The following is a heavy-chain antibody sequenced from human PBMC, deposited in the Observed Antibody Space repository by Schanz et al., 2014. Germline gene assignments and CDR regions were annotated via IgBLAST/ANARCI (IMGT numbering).Heavy chain of an antibody. CDR2: IYPNNGGT. D-gene: IGHD4-17*01. CDR3: ARDPYGKNSGDFDY. Sequence: QVQLVQSGADVKKPGASVKVSCKASGYTFTGYYLHWVRQAPGHGLEWMGRIYPNNGGTDYAQKFQGRVTMTRDTSISTAYMELSGLTSDDTAVYFCARDPYGKNSGDFDYWGQGTLVTVSS. J-gene: IGHJ4*02. CDR1: GYTFTGYY. V-gene: IGHV1-2*06.